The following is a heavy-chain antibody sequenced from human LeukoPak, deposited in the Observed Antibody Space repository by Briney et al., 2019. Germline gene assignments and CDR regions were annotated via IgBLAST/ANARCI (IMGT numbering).Heavy chain of an antibody. CDR3: ARLEDDRKTYYFDY. CDR2: IKQDGSEK. Sequence: PGGSLRLSCAASGFTFSSYWMSWVRQAPGKGLEWVANIKQDGSEKYYVDSVKGRFTISRDNAKNSLYLQMNSLRAEDTAVYYCARLEDDRKTYYFDYWGQGTLVTVSS. J-gene: IGHJ4*02. D-gene: IGHD3-22*01. V-gene: IGHV3-7*01. CDR1: GFTFSSYW.